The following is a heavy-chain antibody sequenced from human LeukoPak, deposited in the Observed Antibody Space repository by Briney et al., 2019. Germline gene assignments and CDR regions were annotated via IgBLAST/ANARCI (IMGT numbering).Heavy chain of an antibody. V-gene: IGHV4-39*07. CDR3: ARGRLYYYGSGSDFDY. J-gene: IGHJ4*02. Sequence: SETLSLTCTVSGGSISSSSYYWGWIRQPPGKGLEWIGSIYYSGSTYYNPSLKSRLTISIATSKTQFSLKLTSVAAADTAVYYCARGRLYYYGSGSDFDYWGQGTLVTVSS. CDR1: GGSISSSSYY. CDR2: IYYSGST. D-gene: IGHD3-10*01.